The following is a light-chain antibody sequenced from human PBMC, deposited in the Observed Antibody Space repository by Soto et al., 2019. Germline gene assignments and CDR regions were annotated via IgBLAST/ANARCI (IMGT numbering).Light chain of an antibody. Sequence: EFVWTQSPGTLSLSPGERATLSCRARQTVRNNYLAWYQQKPGQAPRLLIYDASSRATGIPDRFSGGGSGTDFTLTISRLEPEDFAVYYCQQFSSYPLTFGGGTKVEIK. CDR2: DAS. CDR3: QQFSSYPLT. J-gene: IGKJ4*01. V-gene: IGKV3-20*01. CDR1: QTVRNNY.